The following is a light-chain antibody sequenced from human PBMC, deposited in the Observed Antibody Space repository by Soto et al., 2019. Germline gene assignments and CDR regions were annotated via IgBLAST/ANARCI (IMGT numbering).Light chain of an antibody. CDR3: QQYNDWPLT. V-gene: IGKV3-15*01. CDR1: QSVTSN. CDR2: GAS. J-gene: IGKJ4*01. Sequence: EVVMTQSPATLSVSPGERATLSCRASQSVTSNLAWYQQKPGQAPRLLIYGASTRATGLPDRISGSGSGTEFALTISSLQSEDFGTYYCQQYNDWPLTFGGGTKVEIK.